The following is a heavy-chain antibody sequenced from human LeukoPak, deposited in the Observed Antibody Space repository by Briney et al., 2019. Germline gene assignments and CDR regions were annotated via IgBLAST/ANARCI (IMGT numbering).Heavy chain of an antibody. J-gene: IGHJ4*02. CDR1: GFTFSSYW. Sequence: GGSLRLSCAASGFTFSSYWMHWVRQAPGKGLVWVSRINSDGSSTSYADSVKGRFTISRDNAKNSLYLQMNSLRAEDTAVYYCARGYSGYVVDYWGQGTLVTVSS. D-gene: IGHD5-12*01. CDR2: INSDGSST. CDR3: ARGYSGYVVDY. V-gene: IGHV3-74*01.